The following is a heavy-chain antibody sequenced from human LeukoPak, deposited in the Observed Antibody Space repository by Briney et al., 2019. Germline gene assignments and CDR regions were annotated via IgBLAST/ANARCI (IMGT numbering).Heavy chain of an antibody. Sequence: GRSLRLSCAASGFTFSSYAMHWVRQAPGKGLERVAVISYDGSNKYYADSVKGRFTISRDNSKNTLYLQKNSLRAEDTAVYYCASPYSSGWYGEAFDYWGQGTLVTVSS. CDR3: ASPYSSGWYGEAFDY. J-gene: IGHJ4*02. V-gene: IGHV3-30*04. D-gene: IGHD6-19*01. CDR1: GFTFSSYA. CDR2: ISYDGSNK.